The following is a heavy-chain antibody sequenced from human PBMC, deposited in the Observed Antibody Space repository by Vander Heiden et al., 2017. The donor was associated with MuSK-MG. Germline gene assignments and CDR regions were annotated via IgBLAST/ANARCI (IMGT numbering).Heavy chain of an antibody. CDR3: TTPPEELRDY. CDR1: GFTFSNAR. V-gene: IGHV3-15*01. Sequence: EVHLVESGGGLVKPGGSLRLSCAASGFTFSNARMSWVRQAAGKGLGWVGRIKSKTDGGTTDYAAPVKGRFTISRDDSKDTLYLQMNSLKTEDTAVYYCTTPPEELRDYWGQGTLVTVSS. CDR2: IKSKTDGGTT. J-gene: IGHJ4*02. D-gene: IGHD1-7*01.